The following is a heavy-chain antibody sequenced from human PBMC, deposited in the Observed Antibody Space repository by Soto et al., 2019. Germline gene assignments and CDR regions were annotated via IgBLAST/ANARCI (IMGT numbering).Heavy chain of an antibody. CDR1: GFTSSTYG. J-gene: IGHJ5*01. D-gene: IGHD3-16*01. V-gene: IGHV3-30*18. CDR3: AKVSEGSMITFGGVIAS. Sequence: PGGSLRLSCAASGFTSSTYGMHWVRQAPGKGLEWVAVISFDGNIKYYADSVKGRFTISRDSSKTTLFLQMDSLRAEDTAVYFCAKVSEGSMITFGGVIASWGQGTLVTVSS. CDR2: ISFDGNIK.